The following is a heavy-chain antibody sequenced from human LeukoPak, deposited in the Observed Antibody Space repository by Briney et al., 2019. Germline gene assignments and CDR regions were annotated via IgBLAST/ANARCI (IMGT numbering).Heavy chain of an antibody. D-gene: IGHD3-9*01. CDR1: GFTFSNYA. Sequence: GASLRLSCAASGFTFSNYAMSWVRQAPGKGLEWVSAISGSGGSTYYADSVKGRFTISRDNSKNTLYLQMNSLRAEDTAVYYCAKDSREGGYFDWPALLYYYYGMDVWGKGTTVTVSS. J-gene: IGHJ6*04. V-gene: IGHV3-23*01. CDR2: ISGSGGST. CDR3: AKDSREGGYFDWPALLYYYYGMDV.